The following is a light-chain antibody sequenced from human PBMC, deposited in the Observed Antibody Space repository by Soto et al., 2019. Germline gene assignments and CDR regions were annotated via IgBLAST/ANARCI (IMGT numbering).Light chain of an antibody. CDR1: QSVSSNY. CDR2: GAS. J-gene: IGKJ1*01. Sequence: EIVLTQSPGTLSLSPGERGALSCRASQSVSSNYVAWYQQKPGQAPRLLIYGASSRATGIPDRFSGGGSGTDFTLTISRLEPEDFAVYYCQQYGRTFGQGTKVDIK. CDR3: QQYGRT. V-gene: IGKV3-20*01.